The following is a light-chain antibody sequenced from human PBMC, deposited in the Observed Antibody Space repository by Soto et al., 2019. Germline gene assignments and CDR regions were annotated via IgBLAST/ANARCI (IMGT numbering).Light chain of an antibody. CDR1: SSDVGGYQY. Sequence: QSALTQPASVSGSPGQSIIISCTGTSSDVGGYQYVSWYQQHPGKAPKLMIYDVSNRPSGVSNRFSGSKSGNTASLTISGLQAEDEADYYCSSYTSSSTGVFGGGTKLTVL. J-gene: IGLJ2*01. CDR3: SSYTSSSTGV. CDR2: DVS. V-gene: IGLV2-14*01.